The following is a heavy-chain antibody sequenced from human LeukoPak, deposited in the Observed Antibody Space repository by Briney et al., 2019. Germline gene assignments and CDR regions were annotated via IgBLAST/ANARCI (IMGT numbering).Heavy chain of an antibody. CDR1: GGSFSGYY. V-gene: IGHV4-34*01. CDR3: ARKGRLAARTYYYYYYMDV. J-gene: IGHJ6*03. CDR2: INHSGST. D-gene: IGHD6-6*01. Sequence: SETLSLTCAVYGGSFSGYYWSWIRQPPGKGLEWSGEINHSGSTNYNPSLKSRVTISVDTSKNQFSLKLSSVPAADTAVYYCARKGRLAARTYYYYYYMDVWGKRTTVTV.